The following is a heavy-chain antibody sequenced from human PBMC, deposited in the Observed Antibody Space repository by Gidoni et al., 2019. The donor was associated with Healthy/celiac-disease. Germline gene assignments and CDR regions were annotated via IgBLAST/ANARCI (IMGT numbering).Heavy chain of an antibody. CDR1: GLPFSSYA. CDR3: AGEGGGSYWAYFQH. CDR2: IIGSGGST. J-gene: IGHJ1*01. V-gene: IGHV3-23*01. Sequence: EVQLLESGGGLVQPGGSLSLSCEASGLPFSSYAMSWVRKAPGKGLGWVSAIIGSGGSTYYADSVKGRFTISRDNSKNTLYLQMNSLRAEDTAVYYCAGEGGGSYWAYFQHWGQGTLVTVSS. D-gene: IGHD1-26*01.